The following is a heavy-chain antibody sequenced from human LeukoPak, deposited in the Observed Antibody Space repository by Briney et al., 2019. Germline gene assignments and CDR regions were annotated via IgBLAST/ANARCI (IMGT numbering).Heavy chain of an antibody. Sequence: GGSLRLSCAACGFTFSSYWMSWVRQAPGKGLEWVANIKQDGSEKYYVDSVRGRFTISRDNAKNSLYLQMNSLRAEDTAVYYCARDSWGSSWYGGDYWGQGTLVTVSS. D-gene: IGHD6-13*01. CDR1: GFTFSSYW. CDR3: ARDSWGSSWYGGDY. J-gene: IGHJ4*02. V-gene: IGHV3-7*01. CDR2: IKQDGSEK.